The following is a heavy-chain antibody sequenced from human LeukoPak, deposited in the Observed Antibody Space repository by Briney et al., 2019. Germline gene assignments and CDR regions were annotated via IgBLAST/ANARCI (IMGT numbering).Heavy chain of an antibody. D-gene: IGHD2-2*02. CDR3: ARQRPLLYNYYMDV. V-gene: IGHV4-39*01. Sequence: PSETLSLTCTVSGGSISSSSYYWGWIRQPPGKGLEWIGSIYYSGSTYYNPSFKSRVTISLDTPENQLSLRLTSVTATDTAVYYCARQRPLLYNYYMDVWGNGTTVTVSS. CDR1: GGSISSSSYY. CDR2: IYYSGST. J-gene: IGHJ6*03.